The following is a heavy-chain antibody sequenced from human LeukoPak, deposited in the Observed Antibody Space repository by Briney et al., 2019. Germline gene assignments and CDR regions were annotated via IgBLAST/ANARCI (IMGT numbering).Heavy chain of an antibody. Sequence: PGGSLRLSCAASGFTFSSYGMHWVRQAPGKGLEWVAVTSYDGSNIYYADSVKGRFTISRDNSKNTLYLQMNSLRAEDTAMYYCAKVGRIQLWFADAFDIWGQGTMVTVSP. V-gene: IGHV3-30*18. J-gene: IGHJ3*02. CDR1: GFTFSSYG. CDR2: TSYDGSNI. CDR3: AKVGRIQLWFADAFDI. D-gene: IGHD5-18*01.